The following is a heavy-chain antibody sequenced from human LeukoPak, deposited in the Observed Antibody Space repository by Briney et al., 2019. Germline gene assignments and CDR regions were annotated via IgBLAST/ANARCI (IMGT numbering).Heavy chain of an antibody. Sequence: ASVKVSCKASGGTFSSYAIHWVRQAPGQGLEWLGWISAYNGITNYAQKLQDRVTMTTDTSTSTAYMELRSLISDDTAVYYCARDSGSDSSNWYGKWLAPWGQGTLVTVSS. CDR3: ARDSGSDSSNWYGKWLAP. CDR2: ISAYNGIT. CDR1: GGTFSSYA. V-gene: IGHV1-18*01. J-gene: IGHJ5*02. D-gene: IGHD6-13*01.